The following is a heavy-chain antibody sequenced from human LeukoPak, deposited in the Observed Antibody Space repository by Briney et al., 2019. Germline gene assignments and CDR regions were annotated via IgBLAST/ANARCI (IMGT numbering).Heavy chain of an antibody. CDR3: ARARFGELTNFDY. D-gene: IGHD3-10*01. J-gene: IGHJ4*02. CDR1: GGSISIYY. CDR2: IYYRGGT. Sequence: SETLSLTCTVSGGSISIYYWSWIRQSPGKGLEWIGYIYYRGGTNYNPSLKSRVTISVDTSKSQFSLNLTSVTAADTAVYYCARARFGELTNFDYWGQGTLVTVSS. V-gene: IGHV4-59*01.